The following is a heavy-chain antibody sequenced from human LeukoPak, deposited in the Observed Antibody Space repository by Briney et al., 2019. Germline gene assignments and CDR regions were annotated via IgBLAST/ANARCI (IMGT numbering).Heavy chain of an antibody. CDR1: GFTFDDYA. CDR3: ATQPQAAAVDGMDV. V-gene: IGHV3-30-3*01. Sequence: PGRSLRLSCAASGFTFDDYAMHWVRQAPGKGLEWVAVISYDGSNKYYADSVKGRFTISRDNSKNTLYLQMNSLRAEDTAVYYCATQPQAAAVDGMDVWGQGTTVTVSS. D-gene: IGHD6-13*01. CDR2: ISYDGSNK. J-gene: IGHJ6*02.